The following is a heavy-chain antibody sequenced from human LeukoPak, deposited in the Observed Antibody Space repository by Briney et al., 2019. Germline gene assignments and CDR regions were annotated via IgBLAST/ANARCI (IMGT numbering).Heavy chain of an antibody. J-gene: IGHJ4*02. Sequence: GGSLRLSCAASGLTFSSHGMSWVRQAPGKGLEWVSTISGSGDNTYYADSVKGRFTISRDNSKNTLYLQMNSLRAEDTAVYYCAKVTYGSGTYGAFDYWGQGTLVTVSS. CDR2: ISGSGDNT. CDR3: AKVTYGSGTYGAFDY. D-gene: IGHD3-10*01. CDR1: GLTFSSHG. V-gene: IGHV3-23*01.